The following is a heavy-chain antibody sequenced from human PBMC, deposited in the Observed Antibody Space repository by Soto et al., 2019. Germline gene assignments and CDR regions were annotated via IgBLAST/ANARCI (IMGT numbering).Heavy chain of an antibody. CDR2: IYYSGST. D-gene: IGHD5-18*01. V-gene: IGHV4-30-4*01. CDR3: AREDGYSYGLFDY. CDR1: GGSISSGDYY. Sequence: SETLSLTCTVSGGSISSGDYYWSWIRQPPGKGLEWIGYIYYSGSTYYNPSLKSRVTISVDTSKNQFSLKLSSVTAADTAVYYCAREDGYSYGLFDYWGQGTLATVSS. J-gene: IGHJ4*02.